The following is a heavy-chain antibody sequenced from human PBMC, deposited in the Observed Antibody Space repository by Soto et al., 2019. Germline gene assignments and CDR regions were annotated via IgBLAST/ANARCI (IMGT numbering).Heavy chain of an antibody. J-gene: IGHJ5*02. D-gene: IGHD3-10*01. Sequence: QITLKESGPTLVKPTQTLTLTCTFSGFSLSTSGVGVGWIRQPPGKALEWLALIYWDDDKRYSPSLKSRLTITKDTPKNQVVLTMTNMDPVDTATYYCAHSTYYYGSGSYYDPYNWFDPWGQGTLVTVSS. CDR2: IYWDDDK. CDR1: GFSLSTSGVG. V-gene: IGHV2-5*02. CDR3: AHSTYYYGSGSYYDPYNWFDP.